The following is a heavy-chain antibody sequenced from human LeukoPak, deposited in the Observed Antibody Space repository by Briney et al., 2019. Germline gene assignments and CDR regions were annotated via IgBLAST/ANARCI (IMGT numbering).Heavy chain of an antibody. D-gene: IGHD2-15*01. CDR2: ISYDGSNK. J-gene: IGHJ3*02. V-gene: IGHV3-30*18. CDR3: AKTGYCSGGSCYFSGAFDI. CDR1: GFTLSSYG. Sequence: GGSLRLSCAASGFTLSSYGMHWVRQAPGKGLEWVAVISYDGSNKYYADSVKGRFTISRDNSKNTLYLQMNSLRAEDTAVYYCAKTGYCSGGSCYFSGAFDIWAKGQWSPSLQ.